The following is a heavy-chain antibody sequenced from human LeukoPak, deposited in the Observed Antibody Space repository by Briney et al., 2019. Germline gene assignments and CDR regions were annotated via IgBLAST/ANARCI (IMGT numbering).Heavy chain of an antibody. Sequence: GGSLRLSCVVSGFTVSSNYMSWVRQAPGKGLEWVSVLYSGGNTYHADSVKGRFTISRDNSKNTLYLQMNSLRAEDTAVYYCARNGSYSAFDYWGQGTLVTVSS. CDR2: LYSGGNT. CDR3: ARNGSYSAFDY. CDR1: GFTVSSNY. D-gene: IGHD1-26*01. J-gene: IGHJ4*02. V-gene: IGHV3-53*01.